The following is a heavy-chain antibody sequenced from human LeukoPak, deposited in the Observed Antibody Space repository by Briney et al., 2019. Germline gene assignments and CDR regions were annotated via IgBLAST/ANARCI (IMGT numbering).Heavy chain of an antibody. CDR3: ARDPYGANYFDY. CDR2: IYSGGST. D-gene: IGHD4-17*01. J-gene: IGHJ4*02. CDR1: GFTVSNNY. Sequence: GGSLRLSCAASGFTVSNNYMSWIRQPPGKGLEWVSVIYSGGSTYYADSVKDRFTISRDTSKNTLYLQMNSVRAEDTALYYCARDPYGANYFDYWGQGTLVTVSS. V-gene: IGHV3-66*01.